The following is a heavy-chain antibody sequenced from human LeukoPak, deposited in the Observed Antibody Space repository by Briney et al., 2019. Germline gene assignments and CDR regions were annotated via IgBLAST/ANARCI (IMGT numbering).Heavy chain of an antibody. D-gene: IGHD1-14*01. CDR3: TTDPGWDAFDI. V-gene: IGHV3-15*01. Sequence: GGSLRLSCAASGFTLSNAWMSWVRQAPGKGLEWVGRIKSKTDGGTTDYAAPVKGRFTISRDDSKNTLYLQMNSLKTEDTAVYYCTTDPGWDAFDIWGQGTMVTVSS. J-gene: IGHJ3*02. CDR2: IKSKTDGGTT. CDR1: GFTLSNAW.